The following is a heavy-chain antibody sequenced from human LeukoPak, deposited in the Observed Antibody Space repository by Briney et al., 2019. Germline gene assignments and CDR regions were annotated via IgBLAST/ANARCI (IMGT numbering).Heavy chain of an antibody. J-gene: IGHJ4*02. D-gene: IGHD3-16*02. CDR1: GVSTSSYY. V-gene: IGHV4-59*01. CDR3: ARVMITFGGVIGHFDY. Sequence: GTPSLTSTVSGVSTSSYYLSCIREPPGPGRGWFGYIDYSGSTNSTPSLRTPVTISADTSKSQFSLKLSSVTAADTDVYYCARVMITFGGVIGHFDYWGQGTLVTVSS. CDR2: IDYSGST.